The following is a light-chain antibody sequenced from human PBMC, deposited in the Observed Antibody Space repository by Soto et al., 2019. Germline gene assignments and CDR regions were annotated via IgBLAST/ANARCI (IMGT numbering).Light chain of an antibody. Sequence: VLTQSPATLSLSPGERATLSCRASLNVNSYLAWYQQKPGQAPRLLIYDASNRAAGIPARFSGSGSGTDFTLTISSLEPEDFAVYYCQQYGSSPLISFGQGTRLE. V-gene: IGKV3-11*01. CDR3: QQYGSSPLIS. CDR1: LNVNSY. CDR2: DAS. J-gene: IGKJ5*01.